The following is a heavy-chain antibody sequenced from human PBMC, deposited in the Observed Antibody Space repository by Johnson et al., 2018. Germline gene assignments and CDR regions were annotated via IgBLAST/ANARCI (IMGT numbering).Heavy chain of an antibody. D-gene: IGHD1-26*01. CDR3: AKDKIMGLDY. V-gene: IGHV3-23*04. Sequence: EVQLVESGGGLVQPGGSLRLSCVTSGFAFDNFAMSWVRQAPGKGLEWVSTISGSGGTTYYADSVTGRFTISRDNSKNTVFLQMTSLRAEDTALYYCAKDKIMGLDYWGQGTPVTVSS. J-gene: IGHJ4*02. CDR2: ISGSGGTT. CDR1: GFAFDNFA.